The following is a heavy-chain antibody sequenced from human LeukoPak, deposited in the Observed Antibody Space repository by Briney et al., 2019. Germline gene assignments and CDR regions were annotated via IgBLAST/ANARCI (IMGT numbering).Heavy chain of an antibody. V-gene: IGHV5-51*01. J-gene: IGHJ4*02. CDR2: IYPGDSDT. CDR3: ARQYGRPFDY. D-gene: IGHD4-17*01. Sequence: GESLKISCKGSGYSFSNYWIGWVRQMPGKGLEWMGIIYPGDSDTRYSPSFQGQVTISVDESINTAYLQWSSLEASDTALYYCARQYGRPFDYWGQGTLVTVSS. CDR1: GYSFSNYW.